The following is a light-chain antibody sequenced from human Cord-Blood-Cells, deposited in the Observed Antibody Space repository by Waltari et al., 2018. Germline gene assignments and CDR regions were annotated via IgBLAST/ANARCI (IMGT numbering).Light chain of an antibody. CDR1: QSVSSSY. CDR2: AAA. CDR3: QQYGSSPLT. Sequence: EIVSTQSPGTLSLSTVDSATLTCRASQSVSSSYLAWYQQKPGQAPRLLIYAAASRATGIPDRFSGSGSGTDFTLTISRLEPEDFAVYYCQQYGSSPLTFGGGTKVEIK. J-gene: IGKJ4*01. V-gene: IGKV3-20*01.